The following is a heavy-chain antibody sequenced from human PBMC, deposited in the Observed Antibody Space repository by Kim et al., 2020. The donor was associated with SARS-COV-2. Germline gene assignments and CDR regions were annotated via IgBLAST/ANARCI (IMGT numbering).Heavy chain of an antibody. V-gene: IGHV4-59*01. D-gene: IGHD2-2*01. CDR3: AREGAFCSSTSCYPFDP. CDR1: GGSISSYY. Sequence: SETLSLTCTVSGGSISSYYWSWIRQPPGKGLEWIGYIYYSGSTNYNPSLKSRVTISVDTSKNQFSLKLSSVTAADTAVYYCAREGAFCSSTSCYPFDPWGQGTLATVSS. CDR2: IYYSGST. J-gene: IGHJ5*02.